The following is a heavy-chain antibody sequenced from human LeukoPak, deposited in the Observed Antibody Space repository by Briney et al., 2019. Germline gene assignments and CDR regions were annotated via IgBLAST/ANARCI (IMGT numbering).Heavy chain of an antibody. D-gene: IGHD7-27*01. Sequence: GGSLRLSCAASGFTFNNYGMHWVRQAPGKGLEWVAFIRYDGNNKYYADSVKGRFTISRDNSKNTLYLQMNSLRTEDTAVYYCARDHRWGFDYWGRGTLVTVSS. CDR3: ARDHRWGFDY. V-gene: IGHV3-30*02. J-gene: IGHJ4*02. CDR2: IRYDGNNK. CDR1: GFTFNNYG.